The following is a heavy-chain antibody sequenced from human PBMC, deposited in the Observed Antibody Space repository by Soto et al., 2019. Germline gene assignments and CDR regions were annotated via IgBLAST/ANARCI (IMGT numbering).Heavy chain of an antibody. V-gene: IGHV4-34*01. CDR3: ARSEGPDDY. CDR2: INHSGST. Sequence: QVQLQQWGAGLLKPSETLSLTCAVCGGSFSGYYWSWIRQPPGKGLEWIGEINHSGSTNYNPSLKSRVTISVDTSKNQLSLKLSSVTAADTALYYCARSEGPDDYWGQGTLVTVSS. J-gene: IGHJ4*02. CDR1: GGSFSGYY.